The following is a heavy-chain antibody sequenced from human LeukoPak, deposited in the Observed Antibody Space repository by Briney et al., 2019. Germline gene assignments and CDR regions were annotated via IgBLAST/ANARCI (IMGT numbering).Heavy chain of an antibody. J-gene: IGHJ4*02. CDR2: INPNSGGT. Sequence: ASVKVSCKASGYTFTGYYMHWVRQAPGQGLEWMGWINPNSGGTNYAQKFQGRVSLTTDILTTTAFMELRSLRFDDTAIYYCARGPARLGWYGNTSGNFDYWGQGTLVTVSS. V-gene: IGHV1-2*02. CDR3: ARGPARLGWYGNTSGNFDY. CDR1: GYTFTGYY. D-gene: IGHD6-19*01.